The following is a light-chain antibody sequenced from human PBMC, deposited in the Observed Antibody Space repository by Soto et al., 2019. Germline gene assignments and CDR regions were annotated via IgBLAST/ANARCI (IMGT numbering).Light chain of an antibody. CDR2: AAS. Sequence: DIQMTQSPSALSASVGDRVTITCRASQSIGRWLAWYQQKPGKAPKLLIYAASTLQSGVPSRFSGSGSGTEFTLTISSLQPDDFATYYCQHYNSYSEAFGQGTKV. V-gene: IGKV1-5*01. CDR3: QHYNSYSEA. CDR1: QSIGRW. J-gene: IGKJ1*01.